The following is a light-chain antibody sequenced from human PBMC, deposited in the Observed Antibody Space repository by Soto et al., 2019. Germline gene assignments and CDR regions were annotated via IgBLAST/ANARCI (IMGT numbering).Light chain of an antibody. CDR3: QQANSFPLT. CDR2: AAS. J-gene: IGKJ4*02. CDR1: QGISSR. V-gene: IGKV1-12*01. Sequence: DVQMTQSPSSVSASVGDRVTITCRACQGISSRLAWYQQKPGKAPNLLIYAASNLQSGVPSRFSGSGSETDFTLTISSLQPEDFATYYCQQANSFPLTFGGGTKVEIK.